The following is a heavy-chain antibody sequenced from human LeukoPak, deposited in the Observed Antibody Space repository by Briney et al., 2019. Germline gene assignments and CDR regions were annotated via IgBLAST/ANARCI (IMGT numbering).Heavy chain of an antibody. CDR1: GFTFGSYA. J-gene: IGHJ6*03. Sequence: GGSLRLSCAASGFTFGSYAMTWVRQAPGKGLEWVSAISGSGGGTYYSDSVKGRFTISRDNSKNTLYLQMNSLRAEDTALYYCAKDTWQFAPDYYYYMDVWGKGTTVTVSS. D-gene: IGHD2-21*01. CDR3: AKDTWQFAPDYYYYMDV. CDR2: ISGSGGGT. V-gene: IGHV3-23*01.